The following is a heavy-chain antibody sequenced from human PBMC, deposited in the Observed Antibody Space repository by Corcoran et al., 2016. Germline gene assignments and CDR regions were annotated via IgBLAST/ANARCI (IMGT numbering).Heavy chain of an antibody. CDR3: ASLLGGYNQGGYYFDY. CDR2: IYYSGST. Sequence: QVQLQESGPGLVKPSETLSLTCTVSGGSISSYYWSWIRQPPGKGLEWIGYIYYSGSTNYNPPLRSRVTISVDTSKNQFSLKLSSVTAADTAVYYCASLLGGYNQGGYYFDYWGQGTLVTVSS. V-gene: IGHV4-59*01. J-gene: IGHJ4*02. CDR1: GGSISSYY. D-gene: IGHD5-12*01.